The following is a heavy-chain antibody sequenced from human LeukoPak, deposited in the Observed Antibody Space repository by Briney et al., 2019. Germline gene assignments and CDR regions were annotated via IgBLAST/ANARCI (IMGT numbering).Heavy chain of an antibody. CDR3: ARVGPYYYYMDV. CDR2: IYYSGST. J-gene: IGHJ6*03. CDR1: GGSISSYY. V-gene: IGHV4-59*01. D-gene: IGHD3-10*01. Sequence: SETLSLTCTVSGGSISSYYWSWIGQPLGKGLEWIGYIYYSGSTNYNPSLKSRVTISVDTSKNQFSLKLSSVTAADTAVYYCARVGPYYYYMDVWGKGTTVTVSS.